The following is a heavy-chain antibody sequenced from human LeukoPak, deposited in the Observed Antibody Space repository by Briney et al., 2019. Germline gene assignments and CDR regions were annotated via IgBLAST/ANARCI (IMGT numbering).Heavy chain of an antibody. J-gene: IGHJ4*02. Sequence: RASVKVSCKASGYTFTSYYMHWVRQAPGQGLEWMGIINPSGGRTSYAQKFQGRVTMTRDTSTSTVYMELSSLRSDDTAVYYCARGGTVLRPNSPYDYWGQETLVTVSS. CDR2: INPSGGRT. CDR3: ARGGTVLRPNSPYDY. CDR1: GYTFTSYY. D-gene: IGHD4-17*01. V-gene: IGHV1-46*01.